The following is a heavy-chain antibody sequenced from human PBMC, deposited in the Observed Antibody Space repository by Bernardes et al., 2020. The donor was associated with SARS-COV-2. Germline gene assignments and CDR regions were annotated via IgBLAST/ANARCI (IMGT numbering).Heavy chain of an antibody. V-gene: IGHV3-21*04. CDR1: GFTFSTYS. J-gene: IGHJ4*02. Sequence: GGSLRLSCAASGFTFSTYSLNWVRQAPGKGLEWVSSISSSASYKYYADSVKGRFTISRDNAKNSLYLEMNSLRADDTAVYFCARGAAEVLLASDYWGQGTLVTVSS. D-gene: IGHD2-8*01. CDR3: ARGAAEVLLASDY. CDR2: ISSSASYK.